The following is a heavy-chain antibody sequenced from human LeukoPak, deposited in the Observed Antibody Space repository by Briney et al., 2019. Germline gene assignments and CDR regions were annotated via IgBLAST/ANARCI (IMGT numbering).Heavy chain of an antibody. CDR3: ARDPWRGDTAMVYPHY. V-gene: IGHV3-30-3*01. Sequence: GRSLRLSCAASGFTYSRYAMHWVRHAPGKGLEWVAVISYDGSNKYYADSVKGRFTISRDNSKNTLYLQMNSLRAEDTAVYYCARDPWRGDTAMVYPHYWGQGTLVTVSS. J-gene: IGHJ4*02. CDR2: ISYDGSNK. D-gene: IGHD5-18*01. CDR1: GFTYSRYA.